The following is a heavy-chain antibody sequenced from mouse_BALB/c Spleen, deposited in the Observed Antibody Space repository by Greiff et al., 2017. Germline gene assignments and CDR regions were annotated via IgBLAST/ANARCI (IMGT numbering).Heavy chain of an antibody. CDR3: ARDGGLRLYYAMDY. CDR1: GFSLTSYG. V-gene: IGHV2-9*02. D-gene: IGHD1-1*01. CDR2: IWAGGST. J-gene: IGHJ4*01. Sequence: VMLVESGPGLVAPSQSLSITCTVSGFSLTSYGVHWVRQPPGKGLEWLGVIWAGGSTNYNSALMSRLSISKDNSKSQVFLKMNSLQTDDTAMYYCARDGGLRLYYAMDYWGQGTSVTVSS.